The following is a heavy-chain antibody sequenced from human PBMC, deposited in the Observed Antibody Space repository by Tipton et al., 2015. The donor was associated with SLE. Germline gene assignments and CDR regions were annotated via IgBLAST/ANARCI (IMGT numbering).Heavy chain of an antibody. CDR2: IYYSGST. D-gene: IGHD3-22*01. CDR3: AREVDYYDSSGYYYDAFDI. J-gene: IGHJ3*02. Sequence: TLSLTCTVSGGSISSYYWSWIRQPPGKGLEWIGYIYYSGSTNYNPSLKSRVTISVDTSKNQFSLKLSSVTAADTAVYYCAREVDYYDSSGYYYDAFDIRGQGTMVTVSS. CDR1: GGSISSYY. V-gene: IGHV4-59*01.